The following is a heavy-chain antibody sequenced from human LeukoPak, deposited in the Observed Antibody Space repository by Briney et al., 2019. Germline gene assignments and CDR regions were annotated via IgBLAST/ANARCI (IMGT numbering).Heavy chain of an antibody. CDR3: ARHPNNNYDDTTTYTY. Sequence: EESLKISCKGSGYSFTTYWIGWVRQMPGKGLEWMAIIYPGDSDTRYSPSFQGQVTISADESISTAYLQWSSLKASDTAMYYCARHPNNNYDDTTTYTYWGQGTLVTVSS. D-gene: IGHD2/OR15-2a*01. CDR2: IYPGDSDT. V-gene: IGHV5-51*01. J-gene: IGHJ4*02. CDR1: GYSFTTYW.